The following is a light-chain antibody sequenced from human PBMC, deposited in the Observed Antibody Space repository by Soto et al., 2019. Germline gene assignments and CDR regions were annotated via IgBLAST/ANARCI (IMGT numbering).Light chain of an antibody. Sequence: DIQMTQSPSTLSGPVGDRVTITCRASQTISSWLAWYQQKPGKAPKLLIYAASTLQSGVPSRFSGSGSGTDFTLTISCLQSEDFATYCCQQYYSYPRTFGQGTKVDIK. CDR1: QTISSW. CDR3: QQYYSYPRT. J-gene: IGKJ1*01. V-gene: IGKV1-5*01. CDR2: AAS.